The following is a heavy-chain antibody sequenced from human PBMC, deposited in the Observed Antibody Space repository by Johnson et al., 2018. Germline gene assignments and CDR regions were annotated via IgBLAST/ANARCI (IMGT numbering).Heavy chain of an antibody. CDR2: ISSSGSTI. D-gene: IGHD2-15*01. Sequence: QEQLVEAGGGLVEHGGTMRLACAASGFTFSDYYMSWIRQAPGQGLEWVSYISSSGSTIYYADSVKGRFTISRDNAKNSLYLQMNSLRAEDTAVYYCARDLGLSDYYGMDVWGQGTTVTVSS. CDR3: ARDLGLSDYYGMDV. CDR1: GFTFSDYY. V-gene: IGHV3-11*04. J-gene: IGHJ6*02.